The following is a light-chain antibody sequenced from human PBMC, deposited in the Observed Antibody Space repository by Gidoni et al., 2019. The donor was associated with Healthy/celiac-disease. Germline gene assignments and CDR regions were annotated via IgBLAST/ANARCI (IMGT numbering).Light chain of an antibody. CDR2: EVS. CDR3: SSYTSSSTSWV. J-gene: IGLJ3*02. Sequence: QSALTQPASVSGSPGQSLTISCTGTSSDVGGYNYVSWYQQHPGKAPKLVIYEVSNRPSGVSNRFAGSKSGNTASLTISGLQAEDEADYYCSSYTSSSTSWVFGGGTKLTVL. V-gene: IGLV2-14*01. CDR1: SSDVGGYNY.